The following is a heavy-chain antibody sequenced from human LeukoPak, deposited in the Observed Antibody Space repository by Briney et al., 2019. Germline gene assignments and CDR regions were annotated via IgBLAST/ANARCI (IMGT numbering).Heavy chain of an antibody. V-gene: IGHV4-39*07. CDR2: IYTSGST. D-gene: IGHD6-19*01. CDR1: GGSISSSSYY. Sequence: SETLSLTCTVSGGSISSSSYYWGWIRQPPGKGLEWIGRIYTSGSTNYNPSLKSRVTMSVDTSKNQFSLKLSSVTAADTAVYYCARDVKAVAGTSLDAFDTWGQGTMVTVSS. J-gene: IGHJ3*02. CDR3: ARDVKAVAGTSLDAFDT.